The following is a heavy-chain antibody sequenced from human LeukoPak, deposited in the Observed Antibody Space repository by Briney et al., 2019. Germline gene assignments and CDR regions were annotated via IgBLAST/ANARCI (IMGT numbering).Heavy chain of an antibody. CDR3: ARDSLYDSSAFDI. CDR2: IYTSGST. CDR1: GGSISSGSYY. J-gene: IGHJ3*02. D-gene: IGHD3-22*01. Sequence: PSETLSLTCTVSGGSISSGSYYWSWIRQPAGKGLERIGRIYTSGSTNYNPSLKSRVTISVDTSKNQFSLKLSSVTAADTAVYYCARDSLYDSSAFDIWGQGTMVTVSS. V-gene: IGHV4-61*02.